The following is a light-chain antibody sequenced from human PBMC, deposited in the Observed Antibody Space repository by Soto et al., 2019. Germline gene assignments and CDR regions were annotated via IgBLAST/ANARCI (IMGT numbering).Light chain of an antibody. V-gene: IGKV1-39*01. J-gene: IGKJ4*01. CDR1: QSISSY. CDR3: QQSYSTPLT. Sequence: DIQMTQSPSSLSASVRDRVTITCRASQSISSYLNWYQQKPGKAPKLLIYAASSLQSGVPSRFSGSGSGTDFTLTISSLQPEDFATYYCQQSYSTPLTFGGGTKVDNK. CDR2: AAS.